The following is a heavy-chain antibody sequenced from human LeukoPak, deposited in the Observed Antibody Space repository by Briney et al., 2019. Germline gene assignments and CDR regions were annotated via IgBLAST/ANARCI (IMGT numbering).Heavy chain of an antibody. CDR3: ATQGEKTHQSSGGSCYSLDY. CDR2: IIPIFGTA. J-gene: IGHJ4*02. Sequence: SVKVSCKASGGTFSSYTISWVRQAPGQGLEWMGGIIPIFGTANYAQKFQGRVTITTDESTSTAYMELSSLRSEDTAVYYCATQGEKTHQSSGGSCYSLDYWGQGTLVTVSS. CDR1: GGTFSSYT. V-gene: IGHV1-69*05. D-gene: IGHD2-15*01.